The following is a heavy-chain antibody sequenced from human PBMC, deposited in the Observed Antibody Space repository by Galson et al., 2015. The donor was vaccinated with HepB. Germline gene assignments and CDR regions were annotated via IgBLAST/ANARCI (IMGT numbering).Heavy chain of an antibody. CDR2: IEWDDDK. J-gene: IGHJ4*02. CDR1: GFSLSTNGMC. CDR3: ARIKGRAEGIDY. D-gene: IGHD3-10*01. V-gene: IGHV2-70*11. Sequence: PALVKPTQALTLTCTFSGFSLSTNGMCVSWIRQPPGKALEWLARIEWDDDKYYSSSLKTRLTISKDTSKNQVVLTMTNMDPVDTATYYCARIKGRAEGIDYWGQGTLVTVSS.